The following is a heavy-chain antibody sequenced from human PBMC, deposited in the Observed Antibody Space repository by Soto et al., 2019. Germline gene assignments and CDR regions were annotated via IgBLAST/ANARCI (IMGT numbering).Heavy chain of an antibody. D-gene: IGHD6-6*01. Sequence: QVQLQQWGAGLLKPSETLSLTCAVYGGSFSTYYWGWIRQSPGKGLEWIGEGNHGGSTNYNPSLKSRVTISVDTSKNQFSLKLSSVTAADTAVYYCARGSDYSSSPLDSWGQGTLVTVSS. CDR3: ARGSDYSSSPLDS. CDR1: GGSFSTYY. J-gene: IGHJ5*01. V-gene: IGHV4-34*01. CDR2: GNHGGST.